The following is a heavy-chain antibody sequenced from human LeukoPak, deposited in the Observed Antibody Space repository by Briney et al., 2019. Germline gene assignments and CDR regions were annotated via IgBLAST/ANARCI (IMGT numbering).Heavy chain of an antibody. J-gene: IGHJ5*02. D-gene: IGHD3-10*01. CDR3: ARGGYYGSGNDFRFDP. V-gene: IGHV4-59*01. Sequence: ASETLSLTCTVSGGSISSYYWSWIRQPPGKGLEWIGYMYYNRSTNYNPSLKSRVTISVDTSKNQFSLKLSSVTAADTAVYYCARGGYYGSGNDFRFDPWGQGTLVTVSS. CDR1: GGSISSYY. CDR2: MYYNRST.